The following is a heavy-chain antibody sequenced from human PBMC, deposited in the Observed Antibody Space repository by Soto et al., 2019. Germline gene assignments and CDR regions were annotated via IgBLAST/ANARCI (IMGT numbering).Heavy chain of an antibody. D-gene: IGHD3-10*01. CDR2: IYYSGST. CDR1: GGSISSYC. Sequence: QVQLQESGPGLVKPSETLSLTCTVSGGSISSYCWSWIRQPPGKGLEWIGYIYYSGSTNYNPSLKSRVTISVDTSKNPFALKLSSVTAADTAVYYCAGSGSSPYYYYYGMAVWGQGTTVTVSS. CDR3: AGSGSSPYYYYYGMAV. J-gene: IGHJ6*02. V-gene: IGHV4-59*01.